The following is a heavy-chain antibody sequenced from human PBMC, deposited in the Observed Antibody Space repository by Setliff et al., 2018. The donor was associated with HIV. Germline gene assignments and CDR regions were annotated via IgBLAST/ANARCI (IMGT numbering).Heavy chain of an antibody. CDR2: VYYTGKT. CDR1: GGSISTGGYY. D-gene: IGHD3-10*01. CDR3: ARDLHANYHVLDI. V-gene: IGHV4-31*03. Sequence: SETLSLTCTVSGGSISTGGYYWSWIRHHPGKGLEWIGTVYYTGKTYYTPSLQSRLTMSADTSKNQLYLKINSVTAADTAVYFCARDLHANYHVLDIWGPGTMVTVSS. J-gene: IGHJ3*02.